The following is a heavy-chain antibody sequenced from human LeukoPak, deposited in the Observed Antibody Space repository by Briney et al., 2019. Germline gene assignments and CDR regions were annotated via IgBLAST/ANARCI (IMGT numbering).Heavy chain of an antibody. CDR2: IYYSGST. J-gene: IGHJ4*02. Sequence: SETLSLTCTVSGGSISSSSYYWGWIRQPPGKGLEWIGSIYYSGSTYYNPSLKSRVTISVDTSKNQFSLKLSSVTAADTAVYYCARDRIGYCSGGSCSPSPENESRGLYWGQGTLVTVSS. CDR1: GGSISSSSYY. V-gene: IGHV4-39*07. CDR3: ARDRIGYCSGGSCSPSPENESRGLY. D-gene: IGHD2-15*01.